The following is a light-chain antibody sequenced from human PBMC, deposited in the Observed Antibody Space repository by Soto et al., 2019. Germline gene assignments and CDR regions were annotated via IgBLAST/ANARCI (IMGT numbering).Light chain of an antibody. J-gene: IGKJ1*01. V-gene: IGKV3-20*01. CDR2: DAS. Sequence: EIVLTQSPGTLSLSPGERATLSCKASQTVSSISVAWFQQKPGQAPRLLIYDASSSATGIPDRFSGSGSGTDFTLTISRLEPEDFAVYYCQQYGSSPRTFGQGTKVEIK. CDR3: QQYGSSPRT. CDR1: QTVSSIS.